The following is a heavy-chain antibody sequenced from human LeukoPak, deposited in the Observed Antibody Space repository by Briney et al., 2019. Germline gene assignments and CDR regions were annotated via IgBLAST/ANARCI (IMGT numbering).Heavy chain of an antibody. D-gene: IGHD3-3*01. CDR1: GFTFSSYA. Sequence: GGSLRLSCAASGFTFSSYAMHWVRQAPGRGLEWVAVISYDGSNKYYADSVKGRFTISRDNSKNTLYLQMNSLRAEDTAVYYCGRDAHFNDFHAGMDVWGQGTTVTVSS. V-gene: IGHV3-30-3*01. CDR2: ISYDGSNK. J-gene: IGHJ6*02. CDR3: GRDAHFNDFHAGMDV.